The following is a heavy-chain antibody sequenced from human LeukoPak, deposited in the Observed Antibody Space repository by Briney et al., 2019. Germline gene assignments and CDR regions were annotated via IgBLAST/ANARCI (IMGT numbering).Heavy chain of an antibody. J-gene: IGHJ6*02. V-gene: IGHV3-21*01. Sequence: GGSLRLSCAASGFTFSSYSMNWVRQAPGKGLEWVSSISSSSSYIYYADSVKGRFTISRDNAKNSLYLQMNSLRAEGTAVYYCAREDTAMVNYYGMDVWGQGTTVTVSS. CDR2: ISSSSSYI. D-gene: IGHD5-18*01. CDR1: GFTFSSYS. CDR3: AREDTAMVNYYGMDV.